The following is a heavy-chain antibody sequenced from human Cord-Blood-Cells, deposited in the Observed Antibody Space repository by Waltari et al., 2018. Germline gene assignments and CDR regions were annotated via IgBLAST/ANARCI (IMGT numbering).Heavy chain of an antibody. CDR3: ARHSGDYAIFDY. CDR2: IYYSGST. D-gene: IGHD4-17*01. Sequence: QLQLQESGPGLVKPSETLSLTCPVSGGAISSSSSYWGGIRQPPGKGLEWIGSIYYSGSTYYNPSLKSRVTISVDTSKNQFSLKLSSVTAADTAVYYCARHSGDYAIFDYWGQGTLVTVSS. CDR1: GGAISSSSSY. V-gene: IGHV4-39*01. J-gene: IGHJ4*02.